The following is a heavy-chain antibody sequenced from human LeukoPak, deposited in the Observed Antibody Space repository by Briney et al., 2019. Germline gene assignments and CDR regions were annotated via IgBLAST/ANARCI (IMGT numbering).Heavy chain of an antibody. Sequence: GGSLRPSCAASGCTFSNYNMNWVRLAPGKGLEWVSSISSSNNYIYYADSVKGRFTISRDNAKNSLYLQMNRLRAEDTAVYYCARDSPRGYCSGGTFYAWFDPWGQGTLVTVSS. D-gene: IGHD2-15*01. CDR3: ARDSPRGYCSGGTFYAWFDP. V-gene: IGHV3-21*01. J-gene: IGHJ5*02. CDR1: GCTFSNYN. CDR2: ISSSNNYI.